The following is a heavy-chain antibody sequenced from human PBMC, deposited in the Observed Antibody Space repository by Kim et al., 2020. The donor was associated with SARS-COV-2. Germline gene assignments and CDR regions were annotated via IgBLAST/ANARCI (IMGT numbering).Heavy chain of an antibody. J-gene: IGHJ3*02. D-gene: IGHD1-26*01. Sequence: GGSLRLSCAGSGFTFSSYWMHWVRQAPGKGLVCVSRISSDGSSTSYADSVKGRFTISRDNAKNTVYLQMNSLRAEDTAVYYCARGSSGSYPRAYDIWGQGTMVTVSS. CDR3: ARGSSGSYPRAYDI. CDR2: ISSDGSST. CDR1: GFTFSSYW. V-gene: IGHV3-74*01.